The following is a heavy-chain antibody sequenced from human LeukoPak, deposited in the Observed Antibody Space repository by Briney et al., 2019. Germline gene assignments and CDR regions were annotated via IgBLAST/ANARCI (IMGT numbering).Heavy chain of an antibody. V-gene: IGHV3-23*01. CDR2: ISGSGGSN. CDR1: GFTFSSFG. D-gene: IGHD3-16*01. Sequence: PGGSLRLSCAASGFTFSSFGMSWVRQAPGKGLEWVSSISGSGGSNYYADSVKGRFTISRDNSKNTLYLQMNSLRVEDTAIYYCAKVSRFFGGHFDYWGQGALVTVSS. J-gene: IGHJ4*02. CDR3: AKVSRFFGGHFDY.